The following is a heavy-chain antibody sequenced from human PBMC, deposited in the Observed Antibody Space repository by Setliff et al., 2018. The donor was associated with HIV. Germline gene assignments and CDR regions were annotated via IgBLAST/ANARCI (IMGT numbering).Heavy chain of an antibody. Sequence: SETLSLTCAVYGESFSAYFWSWIRQSPGKGLEWIGEINHSGVTNYNPSLKSRLTISVDTSKNQFSLKLSSVTAADTAVYYCARQLGVIDYWGQGTLVTVSS. V-gene: IGHV4-34*01. CDR2: INHSGVT. CDR3: ARQLGVIDY. CDR1: GESFSAYF. J-gene: IGHJ4*02. D-gene: IGHD7-27*01.